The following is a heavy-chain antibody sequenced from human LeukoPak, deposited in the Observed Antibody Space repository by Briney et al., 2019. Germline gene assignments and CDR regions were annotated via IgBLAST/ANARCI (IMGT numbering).Heavy chain of an antibody. CDR2: IIPIFGTA. CDR3: ARGSPYCSSTSCYNSASYYYYYMDV. CDR1: GGTFSSYA. J-gene: IGHJ6*03. D-gene: IGHD2-2*02. V-gene: IGHV1-69*13. Sequence: ASEKVSCKASGGTFSSYAISWVRQAPGQGLEWMGGIIPIFGTANYAQKFQGRVTITADESTSTAYMELSSLRSEDTAVYYCARGSPYCSSTSCYNSASYYYYYMDVWGKGTTVTVSS.